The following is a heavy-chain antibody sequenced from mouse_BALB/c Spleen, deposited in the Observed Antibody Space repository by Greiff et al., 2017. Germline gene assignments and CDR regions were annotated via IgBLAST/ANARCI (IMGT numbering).Heavy chain of an antibody. CDR3: ARRGNYGGAMDY. Sequence: EVHLVESGGGLVKPGGSLKLSCAASGFTFSSYAMSWVRQTPEKRLEWVATISSGGSYTYYPDSVKGRFTISRDNAKNTLYLQMSSLRSEDTAMYYCARRGNYGGAMDYWGQGTSVTVSS. CDR2: ISSGGSYT. V-gene: IGHV5-9-3*01. J-gene: IGHJ4*01. CDR1: GFTFSSYA. D-gene: IGHD2-1*01.